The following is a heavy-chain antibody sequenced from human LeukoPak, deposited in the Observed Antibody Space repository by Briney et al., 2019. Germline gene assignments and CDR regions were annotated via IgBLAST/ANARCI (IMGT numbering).Heavy chain of an antibody. V-gene: IGHV4-39*01. D-gene: IGHD3-10*01. CDR3: ASVRRGFGESSKYYSYYYMDV. J-gene: IGHJ6*03. CDR1: GGSISSSSYY. CDR2: IYYSGST. Sequence: SETLSLTCTVSGGSISSSSYYWGWIRQPPGKGLEWIGSIYYSGSTYFNPSLKSRVTISVDTSKNQFSLRLSAVTAADTAVYYCASVRRGFGESSKYYSYYYMDVWGNGTTVTISS.